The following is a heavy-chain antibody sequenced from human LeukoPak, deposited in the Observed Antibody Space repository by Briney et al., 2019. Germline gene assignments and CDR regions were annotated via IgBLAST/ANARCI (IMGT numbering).Heavy chain of an antibody. V-gene: IGHV3-23*01. Sequence: SGGSLRLSCAASGFTFSSYAMSWVRQAPGKGLEWVSAISGSGGSTYYADSVKGRFTISRGNSKNTLYLQMNSLRAEDTAVYYCAKGRSSHSSRQPYFDYWGQGTLVTVSS. CDR3: AKGRSSHSSRQPYFDY. J-gene: IGHJ4*02. D-gene: IGHD6-13*01. CDR1: GFTFSSYA. CDR2: ISGSGGST.